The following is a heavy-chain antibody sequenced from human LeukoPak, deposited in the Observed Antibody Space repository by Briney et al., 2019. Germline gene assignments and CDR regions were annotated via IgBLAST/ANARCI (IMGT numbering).Heavy chain of an antibody. CDR1: GFTFSSYG. CDR3: AREPPPMIVVWGFDY. CDR2: IWYDGSNK. V-gene: IGHV3-33*01. J-gene: IGHJ4*02. Sequence: PGRSLRLSCAASGFTFSSYGMHWVRQAPGKGLEWVAVIWYDGSNKYYADSVKGRFTISRGNSRNTLYLQMNSLRAEDTAVYYCAREPPPMIVVWGFDYWGQGTLVTVSS. D-gene: IGHD3-22*01.